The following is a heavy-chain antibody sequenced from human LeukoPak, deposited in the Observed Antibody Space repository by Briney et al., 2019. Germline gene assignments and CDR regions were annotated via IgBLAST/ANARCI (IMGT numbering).Heavy chain of an antibody. CDR3: ARTPGLEWLLFDY. D-gene: IGHD3-3*01. J-gene: IGHJ4*02. Sequence: ASVKVSCKASGGTFSSYAISWVRQAPGQGLEWMGGVIPIFGTANYAQKFQGRVTITTDESTSTAYMELSSLRSEDTAVYYCARTPGLEWLLFDYWGQGTLVTVSS. CDR2: VIPIFGTA. V-gene: IGHV1-69*05. CDR1: GGTFSSYA.